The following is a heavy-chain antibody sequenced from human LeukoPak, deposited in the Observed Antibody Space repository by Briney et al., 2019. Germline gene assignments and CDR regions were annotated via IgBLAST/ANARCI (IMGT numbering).Heavy chain of an antibody. CDR1: GFSFTTLG. CDR2: IWYDGSEQ. Sequence: GTSLRLSCATSGFSFTTLGFHWVRQAPGKGPEWVAIIWYDGSEQYYADSVKGRFTISRDSSKNTVYLQMNSLRVEDTAVYYCARIGAGTYYFDYWGQGALVTVSS. V-gene: IGHV3-33*01. CDR3: ARIGAGTYYFDY. D-gene: IGHD6-13*01. J-gene: IGHJ4*02.